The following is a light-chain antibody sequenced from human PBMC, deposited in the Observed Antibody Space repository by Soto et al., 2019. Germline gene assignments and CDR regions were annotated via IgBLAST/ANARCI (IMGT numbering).Light chain of an antibody. J-gene: IGKJ4*01. CDR1: QGISSY. CDR3: QQRNRDPLT. CDR2: AAS. Sequence: DIQLTQSPSFLSASVGDRVTITCRASQGISSYLAWYQQKPGKAPKLLIYAASTLQSGVPSRFSGSGSGTEFTLTISSLQPEDFATYYCQQRNRDPLTFGGGTKVEIK. V-gene: IGKV1-9*01.